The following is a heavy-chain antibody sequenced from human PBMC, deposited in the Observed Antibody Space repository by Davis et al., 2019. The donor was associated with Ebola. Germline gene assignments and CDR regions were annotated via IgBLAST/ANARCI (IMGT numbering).Heavy chain of an antibody. J-gene: IGHJ4*02. Sequence: GGSLRLSCAASGFTFSDYYMSWIRQAPGKGLEWVSYISSSSSYTNYADSVKGRFTISRDNAKNTLYLQMNSLRAEDTAVYYCARVLYYYDSSGYYYFDYWGQGTLVTVSS. D-gene: IGHD3-22*01. CDR3: ARVLYYYDSSGYYYFDY. CDR2: ISSSSSYT. CDR1: GFTFSDYY. V-gene: IGHV3-11*06.